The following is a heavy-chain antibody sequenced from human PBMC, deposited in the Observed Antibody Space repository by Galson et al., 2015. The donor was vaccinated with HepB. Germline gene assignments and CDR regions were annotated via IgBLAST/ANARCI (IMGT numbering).Heavy chain of an antibody. Sequence: ETLSLTCTVSGGSISRRSYYWGWIRQPRGEGLEGIGSIYYSGSTYYSPSLKSRVTITVDTSKNQFSLKLRSGTAADTAVYYCARLSHDSSAYYFLRSYYFDYWGQGTLVTVSS. D-gene: IGHD3-22*01. V-gene: IGHV4-39*01. J-gene: IGHJ4*02. CDR1: GGSISRRSYY. CDR2: IYYSGST. CDR3: ARLSHDSSAYYFLRSYYFDY.